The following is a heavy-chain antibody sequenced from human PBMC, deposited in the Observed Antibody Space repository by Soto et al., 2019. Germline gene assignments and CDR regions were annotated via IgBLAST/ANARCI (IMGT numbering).Heavy chain of an antibody. J-gene: IGHJ4*02. Sequence: EVQLVESGGGLVQPGRSLRLSCAASGFTFDDYAMHWVRQAPGKGLEWVSGISWNSGSIAYADSVKCRFTISRDNTKNALYLQMNSLRAEDTALYYCARVPVYDIVPGYYGEGDYYFDYWGQGTLVTVSS. V-gene: IGHV3-9*01. D-gene: IGHD3-9*01. CDR3: ARVPVYDIVPGYYGEGDYYFDY. CDR2: ISWNSGSI. CDR1: GFTFDDYA.